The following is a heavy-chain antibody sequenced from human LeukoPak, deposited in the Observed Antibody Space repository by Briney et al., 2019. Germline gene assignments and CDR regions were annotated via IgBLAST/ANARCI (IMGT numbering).Heavy chain of an antibody. CDR1: GGSISSSSYY. CDR3: AKTVTTLSDAFDI. CDR2: IYYSGST. D-gene: IGHD4-11*01. V-gene: IGHV4-61*01. J-gene: IGHJ3*02. Sequence: SETLSLTCTVSGGSISSSSYYWSWIRQPPGKGLEWIGYIYYSGSTNYNPSLKSRVTISVDTSKNQFSLKLSSVTAADTAVYYCAKTVTTLSDAFDIWGQGTMVTVSS.